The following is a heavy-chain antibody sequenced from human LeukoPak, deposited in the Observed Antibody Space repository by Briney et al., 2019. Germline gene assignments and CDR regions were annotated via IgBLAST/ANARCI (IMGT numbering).Heavy chain of an antibody. J-gene: IGHJ4*02. CDR1: DGSISNYY. V-gene: IGHV4-59*01. Sequence: SETLSLTCTVSDGSISNYYWSWIRQPPGKGLEWIGYIFYSGTTNYNPSLKSRVTISVDTSNNQFSLRLTSVTAADTAVYYCAREAVADRGYYFDYWGQGTLVTVSS. D-gene: IGHD6-13*01. CDR3: AREAVADRGYYFDY. CDR2: IFYSGTT.